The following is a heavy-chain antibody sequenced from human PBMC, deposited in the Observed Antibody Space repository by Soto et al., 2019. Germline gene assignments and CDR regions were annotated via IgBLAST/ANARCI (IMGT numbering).Heavy chain of an antibody. CDR2: ISGSGVST. J-gene: IGHJ6*02. CDR3: ARDRTFNFYYGMDV. Sequence: GGSLRLSCAASGFTFKAFAMSWVRLAPGRGLEWVSGISGSGVSTYYAASVKGRFTISRDNSKITVYLQMNSLRDEDTAIYYCARDRTFNFYYGMDVWGQGTTVTVSS. CDR1: GFTFKAFA. V-gene: IGHV3-23*01.